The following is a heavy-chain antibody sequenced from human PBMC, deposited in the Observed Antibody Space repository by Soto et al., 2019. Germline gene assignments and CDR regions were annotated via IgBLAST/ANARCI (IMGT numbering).Heavy chain of an antibody. D-gene: IGHD5-18*01. V-gene: IGHV1-69*02. CDR2: IIPILGIA. J-gene: IGHJ6*02. CDR1: GGTFSSYT. Sequence: QVQLVQSGAEVKKPGSSVKVSCKASGGTFSSYTISWVRQAPGQGHEWMGRIIPILGIANYAQKFQGRVTITADKSTSTAYMELSSLRSEDTAVYYCARQMVTAYYYGMDVWGQGTTVTVSS. CDR3: ARQMVTAYYYGMDV.